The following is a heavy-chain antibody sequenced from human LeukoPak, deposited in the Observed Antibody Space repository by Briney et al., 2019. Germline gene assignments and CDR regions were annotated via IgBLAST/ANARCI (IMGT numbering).Heavy chain of an antibody. J-gene: IGHJ4*02. V-gene: IGHV4-34*01. CDR2: INHSGST. CDR1: GGSFSGYY. CDR3: ARGFLERYYDSSGYYSY. Sequence: SETLSLTCAVYGGSFSGYYWSWIRQPPGKGLEWIGEINHSGSTNYNPSLKSRVTISVDTSKNQFSLKLSSVTAADTAVYYCARGFLERYYDSSGYYSYWGQGTLVTVSS. D-gene: IGHD3-22*01.